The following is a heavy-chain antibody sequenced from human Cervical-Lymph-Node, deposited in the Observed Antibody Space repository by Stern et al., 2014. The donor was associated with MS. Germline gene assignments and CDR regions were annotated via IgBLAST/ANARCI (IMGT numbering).Heavy chain of an antibody. Sequence: QLQLQESGPGLVKPSETLSLTCTVSGASVSSGSYYWGWIRQSPGKRLEWIGYVYYTGTPYSNPSLSSRVTISIDPSNNHFFLNLPSVTATDTAVYYCARHDQFLGGMDVWGQGTTVTVSS. V-gene: IGHV4-39*01. J-gene: IGHJ6*02. CDR1: GASVSSGSYY. D-gene: IGHD3-3*01. CDR3: ARHDQFLGGMDV. CDR2: VYYTGTP.